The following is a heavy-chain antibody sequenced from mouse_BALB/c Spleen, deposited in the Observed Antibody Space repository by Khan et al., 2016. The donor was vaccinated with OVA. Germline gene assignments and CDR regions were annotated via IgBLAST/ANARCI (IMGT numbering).Heavy chain of an antibody. V-gene: IGHV9-3-1*01. Sequence: QIQLVQSGPELKKPGETVKISCKASGYTLTNYGMNWVKQAPGKGLKWMGWINTYTGEATYADDFKGRFAFSLETSASTAYLQINNLKNEDTATYFWSRSNGNDWFAYWGQVTLVTVSA. J-gene: IGHJ3*01. CDR3: SRSNGNDWFAY. CDR2: INTYTGEA. CDR1: GYTLTNYG. D-gene: IGHD2-1*01.